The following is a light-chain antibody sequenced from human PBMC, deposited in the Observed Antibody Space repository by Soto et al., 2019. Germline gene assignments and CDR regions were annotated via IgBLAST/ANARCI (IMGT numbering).Light chain of an antibody. J-gene: IGKJ5*01. Sequence: AIQLTQSPSSLSASVGDRVTITCRASQDIRGALAWYQQKPGKAPKILIYDVSTLESGVQSRFSGSSSGTDFTLTFSSLQPVDFATYYCQQFNSYPITFGQGTRLEIK. CDR2: DVS. CDR1: QDIRGA. CDR3: QQFNSYPIT. V-gene: IGKV1-13*02.